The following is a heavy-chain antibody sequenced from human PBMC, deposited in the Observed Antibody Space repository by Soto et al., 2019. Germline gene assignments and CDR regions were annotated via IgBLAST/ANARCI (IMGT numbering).Heavy chain of an antibody. V-gene: IGHV2-5*02. CDR1: GFSLSSSGVG. Sequence: QITLKESGPAVVKPSLTLTVTCAFSGFSLSSSGVGVNWIRQPPGKALEWLGIIYWDDDKRYSPSLSGRITITKDTSKNRVVLTLTNVDPEDTGTYYCARLPDWWGQGTLVTVSS. CDR3: ARLPDW. CDR2: IYWDDDK. D-gene: IGHD3-9*01. J-gene: IGHJ1*01.